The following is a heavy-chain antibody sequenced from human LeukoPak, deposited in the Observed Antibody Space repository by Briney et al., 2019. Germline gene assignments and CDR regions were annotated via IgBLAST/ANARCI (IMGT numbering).Heavy chain of an antibody. CDR2: INPNSGGT. J-gene: IGHJ6*02. D-gene: IGHD6-6*01. CDR1: GYTFTGYY. V-gene: IGHV1-2*06. CDR3: ARAHYSSSSNLDDYYYYGMDV. Sequence: ASVKVSCKASGYTFTGYYMHWVRQAPGQGLEWMGRINPNSGGTNYAQKFQGRVTMTRDTSISTAYMELSRLRSDDTAVYYCARAHYSSSSNLDDYYYYGMDVWGQGTTVTVSS.